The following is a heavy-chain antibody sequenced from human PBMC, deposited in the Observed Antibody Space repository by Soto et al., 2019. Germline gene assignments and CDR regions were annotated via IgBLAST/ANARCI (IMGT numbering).Heavy chain of an antibody. V-gene: IGHV4-30-4*01. CDR2: IYYSGST. CDR3: ARSRILARPSDWFDP. CDR1: GGSIGRSDYY. J-gene: IGHJ5*02. Sequence: QVRLQESGPGLVKPSQTLSLTCTVSGGSIGRSDYYWSWIRQPPGKGLEWIGYIYYSGSTYYNPSLKSRLTRSVDTSKNPFSLKLTSVTAADTAVYYCARSRILARPSDWFDPWGQGTLVTVSS. D-gene: IGHD6-6*01.